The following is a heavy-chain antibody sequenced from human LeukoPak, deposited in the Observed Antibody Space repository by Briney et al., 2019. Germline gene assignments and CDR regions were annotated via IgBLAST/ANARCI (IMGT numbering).Heavy chain of an antibody. V-gene: IGHV4-34*01. CDR1: GGSFSGYY. CDR2: IYYSGST. CDR3: ARDLRDSSGYYPRNWFDP. J-gene: IGHJ5*02. Sequence: SETLSLTCAVYGGSFSGYYWSWIRQPPGKGLEWIGYIYYSGSTYYNPSLKSRVTISVDTSKNQFSLKLSSVTAADTAVYYCARDLRDSSGYYPRNWFDPWGQGTLVTVSS. D-gene: IGHD3-22*01.